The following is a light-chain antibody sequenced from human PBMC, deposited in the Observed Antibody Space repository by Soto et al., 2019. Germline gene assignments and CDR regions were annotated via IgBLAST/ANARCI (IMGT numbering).Light chain of an antibody. Sequence: ELVLTQSPGTLSLSPGERATLSCRASQSISGTYLAWYQQKPGRAPRILIYGASNRATGIPDRFSGSGSGTDFTLTISRLEPEDFAVYYCQHYGISPPWTFGQGTKVEIK. CDR1: QSISGTY. CDR3: QHYGISPPWT. J-gene: IGKJ1*01. V-gene: IGKV3-20*01. CDR2: GAS.